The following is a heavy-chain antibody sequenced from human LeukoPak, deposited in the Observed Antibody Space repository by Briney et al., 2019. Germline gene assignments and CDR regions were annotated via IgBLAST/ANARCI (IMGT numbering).Heavy chain of an antibody. D-gene: IGHD3-3*01. CDR1: GASISSSSYY. CDR3: ARRQNDFWSGYYYFAY. V-gene: IGHV4-39*01. Sequence: SETLSLTCTVSGASISSSSYYWGWIRQPPGKGLEWIGGIYYSGSTYYNPSLKSRFTISVDTSKNQFSLKLSSVTAADTAVVYCARRQNDFWSGYYYFAYWGQGTLVTVSS. CDR2: IYYSGST. J-gene: IGHJ4*02.